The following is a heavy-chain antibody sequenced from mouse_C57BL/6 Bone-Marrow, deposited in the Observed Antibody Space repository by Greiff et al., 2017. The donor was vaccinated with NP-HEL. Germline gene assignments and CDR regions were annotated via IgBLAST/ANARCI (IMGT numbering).Heavy chain of an antibody. CDR1: GFTFSSYA. CDR2: ISDGGSYT. D-gene: IGHD2-3*01. CDR3: ARDTHYDGYPYCYAMDY. Sequence: EVQLVESGGGLVKPGGSLKLSCAASGFTFSSYAMSWVRQTPEKRLEWVATISDGGSYTYYPDNVKGRFTISRDNAKNNLYLQMSHLKSEDTAMYYCARDTHYDGYPYCYAMDYWGQGTSVTVSS. J-gene: IGHJ4*01. V-gene: IGHV5-4*01.